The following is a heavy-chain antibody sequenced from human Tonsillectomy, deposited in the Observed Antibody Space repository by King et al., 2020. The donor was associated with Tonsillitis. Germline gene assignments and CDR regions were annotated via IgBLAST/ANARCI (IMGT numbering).Heavy chain of an antibody. D-gene: IGHD3-22*01. Sequence: VQLQEAGPGLVKPSETLSLTCTGSGGPISSYYWSWVRQPPGEGLEGVGDIYFSGSTNYKPSLKRRVTISVDTSKNQFSLKLSSVTAADTAVYYCARDWDFYDSSEGHAFDIWGQGTMVTVSS. J-gene: IGHJ3*02. CDR1: GGPISSYY. V-gene: IGHV4-59*01. CDR2: IYFSGST. CDR3: ARDWDFYDSSEGHAFDI.